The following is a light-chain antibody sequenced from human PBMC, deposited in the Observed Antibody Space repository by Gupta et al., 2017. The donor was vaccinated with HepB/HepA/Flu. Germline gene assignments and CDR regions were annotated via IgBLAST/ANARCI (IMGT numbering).Light chain of an antibody. CDR2: GAS. V-gene: IGKV3-20*01. J-gene: IGKJ5*01. CDR3: KQYGSSSIT. Sequence: EIVLTQSPGTLSLSPGERATLSCRASQSVTRNYIAWYQQRPGQAPRFLIFGASFRATGVPDRFSGSGSGTDFTLTISRLEPEDFAVYYCKQYGSSSITFGQGTRLEL. CDR1: QSVTRNY.